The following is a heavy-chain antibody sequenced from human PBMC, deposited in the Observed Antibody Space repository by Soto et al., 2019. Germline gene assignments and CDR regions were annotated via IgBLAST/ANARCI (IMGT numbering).Heavy chain of an antibody. CDR1: GYTFTSYA. D-gene: IGHD6-19*01. CDR2: INAGNGNT. Sequence: ASLKVSCKASGYTFTSYAMHWVRKAPGQRLEWMGWINAGNGNTKYSQKFQGRVTITRDTSASTAYMELSSLRSEDTAVYYCARYGSLSSGWYYFDYWGQGTLVTVSS. J-gene: IGHJ4*02. V-gene: IGHV1-3*01. CDR3: ARYGSLSSGWYYFDY.